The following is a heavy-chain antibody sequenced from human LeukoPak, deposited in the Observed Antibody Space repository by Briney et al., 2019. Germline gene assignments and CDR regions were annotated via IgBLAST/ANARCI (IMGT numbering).Heavy chain of an antibody. CDR1: GGSISSSSCY. J-gene: IGHJ6*03. D-gene: IGHD6-13*01. V-gene: IGHV4-39*07. CDR2: IYYSGST. CDR3: ARGAAANYMDV. Sequence: SETLSLTCTVSGGSISSSSCYWGWIRQPPGKGLEWIGSIYYSGSTYYNPSLKSRVTISVDTSKNQFSLKLSSVTAADTAVCYCARGAAANYMDVWGKGTTVTVSS.